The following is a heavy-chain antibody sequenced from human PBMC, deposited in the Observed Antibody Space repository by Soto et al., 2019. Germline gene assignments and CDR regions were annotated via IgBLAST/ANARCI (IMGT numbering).Heavy chain of an antibody. CDR2: ISGSGGGT. Sequence: GGSLRLSCAASGFTFSSYAMSWVRQAPGKGLEWVSAISGSGGGTYYADSVKGRFTISRDNSKNTLYLQMNSLRAEDTAVYYCAKDKELNYYYYYGMDVWGQGTTVTVSS. CDR3: AKDKELNYYYYYGMDV. CDR1: GFTFSSYA. D-gene: IGHD1-7*01. J-gene: IGHJ6*02. V-gene: IGHV3-23*01.